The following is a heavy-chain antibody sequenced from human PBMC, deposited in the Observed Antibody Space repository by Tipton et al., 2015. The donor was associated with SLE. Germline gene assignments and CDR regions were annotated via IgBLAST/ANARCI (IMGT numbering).Heavy chain of an antibody. CDR3: ARGGGSSRGYYYYMDV. J-gene: IGHJ6*03. CDR2: INPSGGST. CDR1: GYTFTSYG. D-gene: IGHD6-13*01. V-gene: IGHV1-46*01. Sequence: QLVQSGAEVKKPGASVKVSCKASGYTFTSYGISWVRQAPGQGLEWMGIINPSGGSTSYAQKFQGRVTMTRDTSTSTVYMELRSLRSDDTAVYYCARGGGSSRGYYYYMDVWGKGTTVTVSS.